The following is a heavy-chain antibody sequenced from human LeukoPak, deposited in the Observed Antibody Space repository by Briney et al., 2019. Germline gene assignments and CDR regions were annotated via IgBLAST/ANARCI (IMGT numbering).Heavy chain of an antibody. CDR1: RGSVNSNSYY. D-gene: IGHD6-6*01. CDR3: ARDHEVSSSSFDY. Sequence: PSETLSLTCTVSRGSVNSNSYYWGWIRQPPGKGLEWVGTIYYSGNTYYNPSLESRVTISVDTSKNQFSLKLTSVTAADTAVYYCARDHEVSSSSFDYWGQGTLVTVSS. CDR2: IYYSGNT. J-gene: IGHJ4*02. V-gene: IGHV4-39*07.